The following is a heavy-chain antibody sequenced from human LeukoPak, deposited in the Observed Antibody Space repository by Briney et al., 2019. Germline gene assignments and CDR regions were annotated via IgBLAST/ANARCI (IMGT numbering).Heavy chain of an antibody. V-gene: IGHV4-34*01. D-gene: IGHD6-13*01. J-gene: IGHJ5*02. CDR3: ARDRSWYLRTQNWFDP. CDR1: GGSFSGYY. CDR2: IYHSGST. Sequence: PSETLSLTCAVYGGSFSGYYWSWIRQPPGKGLEWIGEIYHSGSTNYNPSLKSRVTISVDTSKNQFSLKLSSVTAADTAVYYCARDRSWYLRTQNWFDPWGQGTLVTVSS.